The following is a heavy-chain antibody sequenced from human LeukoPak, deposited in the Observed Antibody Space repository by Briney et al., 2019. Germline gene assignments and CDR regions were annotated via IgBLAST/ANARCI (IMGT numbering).Heavy chain of an antibody. V-gene: IGHV3-30*03. CDR2: ISYDGSNK. CDR3: TTAESTPRGSYYAY. Sequence: SGGSLRLSCAASGFTFSSYGMHWVRQAPGKGLEWVAVISYDGSNKYYADSVKGRFTISRDNSKNTLYLQMNSLRAEDTAVYYCTTAESTPRGSYYAYWGQGTLVTVSS. CDR1: GFTFSSYG. J-gene: IGHJ4*02. D-gene: IGHD1-26*01.